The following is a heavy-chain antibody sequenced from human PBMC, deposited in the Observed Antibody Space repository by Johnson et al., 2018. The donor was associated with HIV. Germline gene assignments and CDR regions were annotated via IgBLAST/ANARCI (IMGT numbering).Heavy chain of an antibody. V-gene: IGHV3-30-3*01. D-gene: IGHD3-22*01. J-gene: IGHJ3*02. CDR3: ARAISGLGRYDACDI. Sequence: QVQLVESGGGLVQPGGSLRLSCAASGFIFSSYAMHWVRQAPGKGLEWVAVISYDGSNKYYADSVKGRFTISRDNAKNSLYLQMNSLRAEDTAVYYCARAISGLGRYDACDIWGQGTMVTVSS. CDR2: ISYDGSNK. CDR1: GFIFSSYA.